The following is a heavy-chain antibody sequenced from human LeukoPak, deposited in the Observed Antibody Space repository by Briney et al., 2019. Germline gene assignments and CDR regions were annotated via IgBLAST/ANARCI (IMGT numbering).Heavy chain of an antibody. V-gene: IGHV1-2*02. Sequence: ASVKVSCKASGYTFTGYYMHWVRQAPGQGLEWMGWINPNSGGTNYAQKFQGRVTMTRDTSISTAYMELSRLRSDDTAVYYCARMTAYYDILTGYSEHFDYWGQGTLVAVSS. J-gene: IGHJ4*02. CDR3: ARMTAYYDILTGYSEHFDY. CDR1: GYTFTGYY. D-gene: IGHD3-9*01. CDR2: INPNSGGT.